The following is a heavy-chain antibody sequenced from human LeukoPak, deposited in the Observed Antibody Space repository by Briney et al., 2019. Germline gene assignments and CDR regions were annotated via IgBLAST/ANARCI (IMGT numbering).Heavy chain of an antibody. CDR2: INPSGGST. V-gene: IGHV1-46*01. J-gene: IGHJ4*02. Sequence: ASVKVSCKASGYTFASYYMHWVRQAPGQGLEWMGLINPSGGSTTYAQKFQGRVTMTRDTSTSTVYMELSSLRSEDTALYYCARDSTPTYYSGTYYFEYWGQGTLVTVSS. CDR3: ARDSTPTYYSGTYYFEY. CDR1: GYTFASYY. D-gene: IGHD1-26*01.